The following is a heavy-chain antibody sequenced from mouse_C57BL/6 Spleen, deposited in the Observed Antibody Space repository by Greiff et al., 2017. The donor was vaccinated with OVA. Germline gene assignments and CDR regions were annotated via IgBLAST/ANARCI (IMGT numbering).Heavy chain of an antibody. CDR2: INPGSGGT. J-gene: IGHJ2*01. CDR1: GYAFTNYL. V-gene: IGHV1-54*01. Sequence: QVQLQQSGAELVRPGTSVKVSCKASGYAFTNYLIEWVKQRPGQGLEWIGVINPGSGGTNYNEKFKGKATLTADKSSSTAYMQLSSLTSEDSAVYCCARGRYGSNFDYWGQGTTLTVSS. D-gene: IGHD1-1*01. CDR3: ARGRYGSNFDY.